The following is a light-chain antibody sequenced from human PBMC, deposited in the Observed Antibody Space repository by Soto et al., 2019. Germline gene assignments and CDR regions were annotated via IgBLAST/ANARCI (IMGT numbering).Light chain of an antibody. CDR3: LQHNSYWLT. V-gene: IGKV1D-17*01. J-gene: IGKJ4*01. Sequence: NIQMTQSPSAMSASVGDRVTITCPARQGISNYLAWFQQKPGKVPKHLIYAASSLQSGVPSRFSGSGSGTEFTLTISSRQPVDFATYYCLQHNSYWLTLGGGTKVEIK. CDR2: AAS. CDR1: QGISNY.